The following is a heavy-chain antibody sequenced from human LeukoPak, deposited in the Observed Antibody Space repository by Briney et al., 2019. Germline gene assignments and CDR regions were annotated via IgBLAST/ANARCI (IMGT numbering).Heavy chain of an antibody. CDR3: TQGRLLVTHTFHI. J-gene: IGHJ3*02. Sequence: SGPTVVKPTQTLTLTCTFSGFSLSSNGVGVGWIRQPPGKALEWLALIYWNDDKRFNPSLKARLTITKDTSKNQVVLTMTRVDPVDTATYFCTQGRLLVTHTFHIWGQGTMVTVSS. D-gene: IGHD4-23*01. CDR2: IYWNDDK. CDR1: GFSLSSNGVG. V-gene: IGHV2-5*01.